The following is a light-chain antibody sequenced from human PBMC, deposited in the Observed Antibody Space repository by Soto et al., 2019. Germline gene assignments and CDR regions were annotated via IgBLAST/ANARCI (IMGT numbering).Light chain of an antibody. CDR2: EVS. CDR1: SSDIGSYNF. J-gene: IGLJ3*02. V-gene: IGLV2-23*02. CDR3: CSHAGSDTWV. Sequence: QSALTQPASVSGSPGQSIAISCTGTSSDIGSYNFVSWYQQYPGKAPKLVISEVSKRPSGVSSRFSGSKSGNTASLTISGLQAEDEADYYCCSHAGSDTWVFGGGTKVTVL.